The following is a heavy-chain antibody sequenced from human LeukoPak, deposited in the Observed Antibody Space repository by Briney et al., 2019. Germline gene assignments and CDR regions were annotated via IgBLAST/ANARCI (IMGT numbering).Heavy chain of an antibody. CDR3: ASYDFWSGWASN. Sequence: ASVKVSCKASGYTFTSYDINWVRQATGQGLEWMGIINPSGGSTSYAQKFQGRVTMTGDTSKNQFSLKLSSVTAADTAVYYCASYDFWSGWASNWGQGTLVTVSS. V-gene: IGHV1-46*01. CDR2: INPSGGST. J-gene: IGHJ4*02. CDR1: GYTFTSYD. D-gene: IGHD3-3*01.